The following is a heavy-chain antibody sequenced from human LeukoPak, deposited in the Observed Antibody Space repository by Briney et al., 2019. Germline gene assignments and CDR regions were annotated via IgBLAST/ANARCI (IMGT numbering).Heavy chain of an antibody. CDR2: IYPGDSDT. J-gene: IGHJ4*02. CDR3: ATRSCRKATCSWNYFDY. V-gene: IGHV5-51*01. Sequence: GESLKIPCKGFGYTFTNHWIGWVRQMPGKGLEWMGIIYPGDSDTIYSPSFQGQVTMSADKSINTAYLQWSSLKASDTAMYYFATRSCRKATCSWNYFDYWGQGTLVTVSS. CDR1: GYTFTNHW. D-gene: IGHD3-10*02.